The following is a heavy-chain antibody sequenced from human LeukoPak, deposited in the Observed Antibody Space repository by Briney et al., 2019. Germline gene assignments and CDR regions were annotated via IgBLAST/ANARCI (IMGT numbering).Heavy chain of an antibody. V-gene: IGHV3-30*18. CDR1: GFTFSNYG. CDR3: AKDADSYYYYYGMDV. D-gene: IGHD2-21*02. J-gene: IGHJ6*02. CDR2: ISYAGSNK. Sequence: GGSLRLSCAASGFTFSNYGMHWVRQAPGKGLEWVAVISYAGSNKNYADSVKGRFTISRDNSKNTLYLQMNSLRAEDTAVYYCAKDADSYYYYYGMDVWGQGTTVTVSS.